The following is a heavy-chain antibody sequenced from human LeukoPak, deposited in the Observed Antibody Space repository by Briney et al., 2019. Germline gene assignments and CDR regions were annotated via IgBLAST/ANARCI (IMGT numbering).Heavy chain of an antibody. V-gene: IGHV3-21*01. J-gene: IGHJ4*02. D-gene: IGHD4-11*01. CDR1: GFTFSHYS. Sequence: GGSLRLSCAASGFTFSHYSMNWVRQAPGKGLEWVSSMSINGGLIYYADSVKGRFTISRDNAKNSLYLQMNSLRAEDTAVYYCAREFDYSTSGAGYWGQGTLVTVSS. CDR3: AREFDYSTSGAGY. CDR2: MSINGGLI.